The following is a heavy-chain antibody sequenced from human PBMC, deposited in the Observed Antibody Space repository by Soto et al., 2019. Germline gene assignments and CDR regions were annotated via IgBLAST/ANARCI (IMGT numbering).Heavy chain of an antibody. Sequence: QVLLVQSGAEVKKPGASVKVSCKASGYTFIRYGISWVRQAPGQGLEWMGWISAYNANTNYAQKLQGRVTMITDTSTSTAYMELRSLRSDDTAVYYCARWYYYDSSPDAFDVWGQGTMVTVSS. CDR3: ARWYYYDSSPDAFDV. J-gene: IGHJ3*01. CDR2: ISAYNANT. V-gene: IGHV1-18*01. D-gene: IGHD3-22*01. CDR1: GYTFIRYG.